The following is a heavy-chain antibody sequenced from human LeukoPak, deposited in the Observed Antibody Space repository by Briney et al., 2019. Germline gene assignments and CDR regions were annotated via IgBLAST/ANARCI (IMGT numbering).Heavy chain of an antibody. CDR3: ARPKGSGRYPYYFDY. CDR1: GFTFSSYG. CDR2: IWYDGSNK. D-gene: IGHD3-10*01. V-gene: IGHV3-33*01. J-gene: IGHJ4*02. Sequence: GGSLRLSCAASGFTFSSYGMHWVRQAPGKGLEWVAVIWYDGSNKYYADSVKGRFTISRDNSKNTLYLQMNSLRAEDTAVYYCARPKGSGRYPYYFDYWGQGTLVTVSS.